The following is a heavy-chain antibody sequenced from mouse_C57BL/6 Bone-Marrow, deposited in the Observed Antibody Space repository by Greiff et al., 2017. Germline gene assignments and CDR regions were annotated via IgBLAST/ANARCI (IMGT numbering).Heavy chain of an antibody. Sequence: VQLQQSVAELVRPGASVKLSCPASGFNIKNTYRHWVKQRPEQGLVWIGRIDPANGNTKYAPKFQGKAPITADPSSKTAYLQPSSLTSEDTAIYYCARGYDYDRGAWFAYWGQGTLVTVSA. CDR3: ARGYDYDRGAWFAY. CDR1: GFNIKNTY. J-gene: IGHJ3*01. CDR2: IDPANGNT. D-gene: IGHD2-4*01. V-gene: IGHV14-3*01.